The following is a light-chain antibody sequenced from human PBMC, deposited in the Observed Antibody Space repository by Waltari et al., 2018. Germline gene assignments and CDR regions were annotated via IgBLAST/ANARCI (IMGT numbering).Light chain of an antibody. CDR3: QQYSNWPPWT. Sequence: IMMTQSPATLSVSPGERATLSCRVSQCVSRKLAWYQQKPVQAPRLRIYDTSSRATDIPARFSGSGSGTEFTLTISSLQSEEFAVYYCQQYSNWPPWTFSQGKKVEI. CDR2: DTS. J-gene: IGKJ1*01. CDR1: QCVSRK. V-gene: IGKV3-15*01.